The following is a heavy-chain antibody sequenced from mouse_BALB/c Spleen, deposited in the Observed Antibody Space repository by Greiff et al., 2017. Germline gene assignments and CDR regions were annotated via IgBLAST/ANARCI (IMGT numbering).Heavy chain of an antibody. CDR3: TRETYYYGSSYDWYFDV. D-gene: IGHD1-1*01. CDR2: IYPGNSDT. J-gene: IGHJ1*01. CDR1: GYTFTSYW. Sequence: EVQLQQSGTVLARPGASVKMSCKASGYTFTSYWMPWVKQRPGQGLEWIGAIYPGNSDTSYNQKFKGKAKLTAVTSTSTAYMELSSLTNEDSAVYYCTRETYYYGSSYDWYFDVWGAGTTVTVSS. V-gene: IGHV1-5*01.